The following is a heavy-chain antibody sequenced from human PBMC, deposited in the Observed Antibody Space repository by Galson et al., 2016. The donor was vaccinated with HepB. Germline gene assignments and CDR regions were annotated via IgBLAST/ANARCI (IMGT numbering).Heavy chain of an antibody. CDR3: TLDSSGYYGFDM. CDR2: IVVDSGST. V-gene: IGHV1-58*01. D-gene: IGHD3-22*01. CDR1: GFIFTSSA. J-gene: IGHJ3*02. Sequence: SVKVSCKASGFIFTSSAVQWVRQARGQRLEWIGWIVVDSGSTNFAQMFQERVTITRDMSTSTAYMELSSLRSEDTAVYYCTLDSSGYYGFDMWGPGTMVTVSS.